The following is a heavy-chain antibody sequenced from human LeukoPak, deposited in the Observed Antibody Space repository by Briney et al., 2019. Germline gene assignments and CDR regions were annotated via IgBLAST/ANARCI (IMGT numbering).Heavy chain of an antibody. D-gene: IGHD6-19*01. Sequence: GASVTVSCTASGYTFTSYGISWVRQAPGQGLEWMGWISAYNGNTNYAQKLQGRVTMTTDTSTSTAYMELRSLRSDDTAVYYCARITVAGSFDYWGQGTLVTVSS. V-gene: IGHV1-18*04. CDR1: GYTFTSYG. CDR3: ARITVAGSFDY. J-gene: IGHJ4*02. CDR2: ISAYNGNT.